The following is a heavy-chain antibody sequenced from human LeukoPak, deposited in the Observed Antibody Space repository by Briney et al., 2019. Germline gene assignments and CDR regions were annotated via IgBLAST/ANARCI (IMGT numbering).Heavy chain of an antibody. CDR3: ARDLRGFVGEVRGGYYYYPMDV. J-gene: IGHJ6*02. V-gene: IGHV1-18*01. D-gene: IGHD3-10*01. CDR2: ISAYNGNT. Sequence: ASVKVSCKASGYTFTNYPINWVRQTPGQGLEWMGWISAYNGNTKYAQKLQGKIIMTRDTSTNTVYMEMRSLRSDDTAIYYCARDLRGFVGEVRGGYYYYPMDVWGQGTTVTVSS. CDR1: GYTFTNYP.